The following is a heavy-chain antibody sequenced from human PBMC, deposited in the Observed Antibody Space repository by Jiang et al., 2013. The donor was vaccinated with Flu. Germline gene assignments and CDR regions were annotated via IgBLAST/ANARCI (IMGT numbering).Heavy chain of an antibody. J-gene: IGHJ4*02. V-gene: IGHV4-39*07. D-gene: IGHD5-12*01. Sequence: GPGLVKPSETLSLSCTVSGGSISSDSYYWGWIRQPPGKGPEWIGSIYHSGSTYYNPSLKTRVTISVDTSKNQLSLNLTSVTAADTAVYYCARAQKXSGFELPYYDYWGQGTLVTVSS. CDR2: IYHSGST. CDR3: ARAQKXSGFELPYYDY. CDR1: GGSISSDSYY.